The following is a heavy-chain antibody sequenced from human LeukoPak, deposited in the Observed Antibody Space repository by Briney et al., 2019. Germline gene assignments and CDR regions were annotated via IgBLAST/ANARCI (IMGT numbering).Heavy chain of an antibody. CDR2: ISSSSSYT. CDR3: ARDARELRGDY. CDR1: GFTFSSYS. D-gene: IGHD1-7*01. J-gene: IGHJ4*02. V-gene: IGHV3-21*01. Sequence: GGSLRLSCAASGFTFSSYSMNWVRQAPGKGLEWVSSISSSSSYTYYADLVKGRLTISRDNAKNSLYLQMNSLRAEDTAVYYCARDARELRGDYWGQGTLVTVSS.